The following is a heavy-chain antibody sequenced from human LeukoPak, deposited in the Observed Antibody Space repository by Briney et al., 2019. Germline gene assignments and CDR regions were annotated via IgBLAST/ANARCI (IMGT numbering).Heavy chain of an antibody. Sequence: SETLSLTCAVYGGSFSGYYRSWIRQPPGKGLEWIGEINHSGSTNYNPSLKSRVTISVDTSKNQFSLKLSSVTAADTAVYYCARGPITMVRGNPKAWFDPWGQGTLVTVSS. CDR2: INHSGST. V-gene: IGHV4-34*01. CDR1: GGSFSGYY. J-gene: IGHJ5*02. CDR3: ARGPITMVRGNPKAWFDP. D-gene: IGHD3-10*01.